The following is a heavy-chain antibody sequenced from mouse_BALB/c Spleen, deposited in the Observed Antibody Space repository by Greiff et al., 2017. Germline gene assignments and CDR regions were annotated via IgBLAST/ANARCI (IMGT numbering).Heavy chain of an antibody. J-gene: IGHJ1*01. CDR3: ARGSSYGSAYFDV. CDR1: GFSLTGYG. D-gene: IGHD1-1*01. V-gene: IGHV2-6-7*01. Sequence: VKLEESGPGLVAPSQSLSITCTVSGFSLTGYGVNWVRQPPGKGLEWLGMIWGDGSTDYNSALKSRLSISKDNSKSQVFLKMNSLQTDDTARYYCARGSSYGSAYFDVWGAGTTVTVSS. CDR2: IWGDGST.